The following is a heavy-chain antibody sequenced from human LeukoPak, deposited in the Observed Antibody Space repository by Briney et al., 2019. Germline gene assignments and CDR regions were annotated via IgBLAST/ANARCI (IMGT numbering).Heavy chain of an antibody. J-gene: IGHJ3*02. CDR1: GFTFSSYA. Sequence: GGSLRLSCAASGFTFSSYAMSWVRQAPGKGLEWVSTISGSGGSTYHADSVKGRFTISRDNSKNTLYLQMNSLRAEDTAVYYCAKGPYYYDSSAYHYGAFDIWGQGTMVTVSS. CDR3: AKGPYYYDSSAYHYGAFDI. V-gene: IGHV3-23*01. CDR2: ISGSGGST. D-gene: IGHD3-22*01.